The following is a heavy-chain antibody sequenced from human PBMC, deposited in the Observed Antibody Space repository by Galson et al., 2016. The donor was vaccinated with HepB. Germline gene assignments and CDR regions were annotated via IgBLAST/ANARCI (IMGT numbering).Heavy chain of an antibody. V-gene: IGHV3-33*08. CDR3: AGKIQGRWYYIDY. Sequence: SLRLSCAASGFSFSTYGMHWVRQAPGKGLEWVAVIWHDGSNKQYADSVKGRFTISRDNSKSTLNLQMNSLRVEDTAAYYCAGKIQGRWYYIDYWGQGTLVTVSS. CDR1: GFSFSTYG. CDR2: IWHDGSNK. J-gene: IGHJ4*02. D-gene: IGHD3-10*01.